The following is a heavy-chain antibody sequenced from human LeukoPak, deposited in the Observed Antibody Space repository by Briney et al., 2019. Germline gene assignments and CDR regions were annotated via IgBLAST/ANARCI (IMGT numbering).Heavy chain of an antibody. CDR3: ARVGDHFHWYLDL. CDR2: LYSGSDT. Sequence: GGSLRLSCAASGFTVSTNYMNWVRQAPGKGLEWVSVLYSGSDTYYAASVKGRFTISRDSSKNKLSLQMNNLRAEDTAVYYCARVGDHFHWYLDLWGGGTLVTVSS. CDR1: GFTVSTNY. J-gene: IGHJ2*01. V-gene: IGHV3-53*01. D-gene: IGHD3-10*01.